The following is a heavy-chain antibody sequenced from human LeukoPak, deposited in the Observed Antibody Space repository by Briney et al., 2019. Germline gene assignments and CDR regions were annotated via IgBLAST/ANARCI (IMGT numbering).Heavy chain of an antibody. CDR2: ISSSSSYI. CDR3: ARDRGVAVAGKHAFDI. J-gene: IGHJ3*02. D-gene: IGHD6-19*01. CDR1: GFTFSSYS. Sequence: KSGGSLRLSCAASGFTFSSYSMNWVRQAPGKGLEWVSSISSSSSYIYYADSVKGRFTISRDNAKDSLYLQMNSLRAEDTAVYYCARDRGVAVAGKHAFDIWGQGTMVTVSS. V-gene: IGHV3-21*01.